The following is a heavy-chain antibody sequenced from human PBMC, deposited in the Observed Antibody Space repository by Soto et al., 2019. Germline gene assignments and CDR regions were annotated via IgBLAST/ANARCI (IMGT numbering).Heavy chain of an antibody. Sequence: SLRLSCAASGFTFSSYAMSWVRQAPGKGLEWVSAISGSGGSTYYADSVKGRFTISRDNSKNTLYLQMNSLRAEDTAVYYCAKDVEGYCSGGSCALDYWGQGTLVTVSS. D-gene: IGHD2-15*01. CDR2: ISGSGGST. J-gene: IGHJ4*02. V-gene: IGHV3-23*01. CDR1: GFTFSSYA. CDR3: AKDVEGYCSGGSCALDY.